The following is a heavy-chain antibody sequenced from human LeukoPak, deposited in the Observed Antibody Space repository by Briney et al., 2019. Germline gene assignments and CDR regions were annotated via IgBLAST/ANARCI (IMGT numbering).Heavy chain of an antibody. V-gene: IGHV7-4-1*02. D-gene: IGHD6-19*01. CDR2: INTNTGNP. J-gene: IGHJ4*02. CDR1: GYTFTGYY. Sequence: EASVKVSCKASGYTFTGYYMQWVRQAPGQGLEWMGWINTNTGNPTYAQGFTGRFVFSLDTSVSTAYLQISSLKAEDTAVYFCAFISSGWSILYWGQGTLVTVSS. CDR3: AFISSGWSILY.